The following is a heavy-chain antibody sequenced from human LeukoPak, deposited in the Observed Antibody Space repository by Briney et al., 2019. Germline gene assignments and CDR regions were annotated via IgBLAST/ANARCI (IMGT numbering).Heavy chain of an antibody. CDR1: GVTFSSYW. J-gene: IGHJ3*01. CDR2: IMQDGSEK. CDR3: ARDYV. V-gene: IGHV3-7*01. Sequence: GGSLRLSCAASGVTFSSYWMSWVRQAPGKGLEGVANIMQDGSEKYYVESVKGRFTISRDNAKNSLYLQMNSLRAEDTAVYYCARDYVWGQGTMVTVSS.